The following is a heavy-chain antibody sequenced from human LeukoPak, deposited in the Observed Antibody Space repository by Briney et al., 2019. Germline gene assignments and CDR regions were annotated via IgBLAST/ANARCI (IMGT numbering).Heavy chain of an antibody. D-gene: IGHD2-15*01. CDR1: GYTFTGYY. CDR2: INPNSGGT. CDR3: ARSSYSIVDTGRNAFDI. Sequence: EASVKVSCKASGYTFTGYYMHWVRQAPGQGLEWMGWINPNSGGTNYAQKFQGRVTMTRDTSISTAYMELSRLRSDDTAVYYCARSSYSIVDTGRNAFDIWGQGTMVTVSS. J-gene: IGHJ3*02. V-gene: IGHV1-2*02.